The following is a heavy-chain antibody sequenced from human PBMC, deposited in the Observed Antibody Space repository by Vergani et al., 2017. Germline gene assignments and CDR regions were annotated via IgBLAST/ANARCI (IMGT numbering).Heavy chain of an antibody. Sequence: VQLVESGGGLVKPGGSLRLSCAASGFTFSSYGMHWVRQAPGKGLEWVAVIWYDGSNKYYADSVKGRFTISRDNSKNTLYLQMNSLRAEDTAVYYCARDWSGSGLGDYWGQGTLVTVSS. CDR2: IWYDGSNK. V-gene: IGHV3-33*01. CDR3: ARDWSGSGLGDY. D-gene: IGHD3-3*01. CDR1: GFTFSSYG. J-gene: IGHJ4*02.